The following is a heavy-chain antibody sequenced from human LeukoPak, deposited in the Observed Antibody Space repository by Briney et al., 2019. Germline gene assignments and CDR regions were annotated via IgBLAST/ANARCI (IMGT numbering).Heavy chain of an antibody. Sequence: GGSLRLSCAASGFTFSSYWMHWVRQAPGKGLVWVSRINSDGSSTSYADSVKGRFTISRDNAKNTLYLQMNSLRAEDTAVYYCAREGTMVRGRNGMDVWGQGTTVTVSS. CDR2: INSDGSST. CDR1: GFTFSSYW. D-gene: IGHD3-10*01. CDR3: AREGTMVRGRNGMDV. J-gene: IGHJ6*02. V-gene: IGHV3-74*01.